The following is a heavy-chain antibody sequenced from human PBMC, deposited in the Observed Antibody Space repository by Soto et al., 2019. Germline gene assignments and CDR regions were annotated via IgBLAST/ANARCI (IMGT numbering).Heavy chain of an antibody. CDR1: GFTFDDYA. D-gene: IGHD2-15*01. V-gene: IGHV3-9*01. CDR2: ISWNGGSI. J-gene: IGHJ4*02. CDR3: AKALGGVVTAVDY. Sequence: EVQLEESGGGLVQPGRSLRLSCAASGFTFDDYAMHWVRQAPGKGLEWVSGISWNGGSIGYADSVKGRFTISRDNAKNSLYLQMNSLRAEDTALYYCAKALGGVVTAVDYWGQGTLVTVSS.